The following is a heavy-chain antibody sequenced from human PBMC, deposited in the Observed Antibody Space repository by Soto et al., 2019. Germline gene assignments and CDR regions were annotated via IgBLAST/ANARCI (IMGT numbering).Heavy chain of an antibody. CDR1: GFTFSSYW. CDR2: IKQDGSEK. Sequence: GGSLRLSCAASGFTFSSYWMSWVRQAPGKGLEWVANIKQDGSEKYYVDSVKGRFTISRDNAKNSLYLQMNSLRAEDTAVYYCARDRVGNTMVRGVSNPKYYYYYYMDVWGKGTTVTVSS. J-gene: IGHJ6*03. D-gene: IGHD3-10*01. CDR3: ARDRVGNTMVRGVSNPKYYYYYYMDV. V-gene: IGHV3-7*01.